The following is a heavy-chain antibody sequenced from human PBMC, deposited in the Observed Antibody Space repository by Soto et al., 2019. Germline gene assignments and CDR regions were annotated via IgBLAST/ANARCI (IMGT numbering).Heavy chain of an antibody. D-gene: IGHD1-1*01. CDR3: ASVGTNYYYYYMDV. CDR1: GYTFTSYD. V-gene: IGHV1-8*01. J-gene: IGHJ6*03. Sequence: ASVKVSCKASGYTFTSYDINWVRQATEQGLEWMGWMNPNSGNTGYAQRFQGRVTMTRNTSISTAYMELSSLRSEDTAVYYCASVGTNYYYYYMDVWGKGTTVTVSS. CDR2: MNPNSGNT.